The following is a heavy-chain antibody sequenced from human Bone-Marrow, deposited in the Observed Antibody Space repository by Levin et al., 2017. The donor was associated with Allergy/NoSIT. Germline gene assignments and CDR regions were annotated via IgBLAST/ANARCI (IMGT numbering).Heavy chain of an antibody. D-gene: IGHD3-10*01. CDR3: AKHPIWFGESAWFDP. Sequence: SETLSLTCTVSGGSITSTSDYWGWIRQPPGKGLEWIGSLYYSGTTSYNPSLKSRATISADMSKNQFFLNLSSVTAADTDLYYCAKHPIWFGESAWFDPWGQGILVAASS. V-gene: IGHV4-39*01. CDR1: GGSITSTSDY. CDR2: LYYSGTT. J-gene: IGHJ5*02.